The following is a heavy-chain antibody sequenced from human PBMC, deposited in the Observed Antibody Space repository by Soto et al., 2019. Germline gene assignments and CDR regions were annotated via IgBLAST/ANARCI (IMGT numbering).Heavy chain of an antibody. CDR3: ARLRYSSSSEFDP. Sequence: SETLSLTCTVSGGSVSSGNYYWSWIRQPPGRGLEWIGYIYYSGSTNYNPSLKSRVTISVDTSKNQFSLKLSSVTAADTAVYYCARLRYSSSSEFDPWGQGTLVTVSS. CDR1: GGSVSSGNYY. V-gene: IGHV4-61*01. J-gene: IGHJ5*02. CDR2: IYYSGST. D-gene: IGHD6-13*01.